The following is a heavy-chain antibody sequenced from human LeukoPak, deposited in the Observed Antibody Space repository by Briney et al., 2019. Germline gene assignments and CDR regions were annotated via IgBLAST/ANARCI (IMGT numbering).Heavy chain of an antibody. CDR3: ARGLGLRYFDWSKNWFDP. J-gene: IGHJ5*02. V-gene: IGHV4-34*01. CDR1: GGSFSGYY. D-gene: IGHD3-9*01. CDR2: INHSGST. Sequence: SETLSLTCAVYGGSFSGYYWSWIRQPPGRGLEWIGEINHSGSTNYNPSLKGRVTISVDTSKNQFSLKLSSVTAADTAVYCCARGLGLRYFDWSKNWFDPWGQGTLVTVSS.